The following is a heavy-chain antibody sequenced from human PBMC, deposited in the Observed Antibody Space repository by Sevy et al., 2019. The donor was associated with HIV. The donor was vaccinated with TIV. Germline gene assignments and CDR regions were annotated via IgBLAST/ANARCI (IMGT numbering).Heavy chain of an antibody. CDR3: VREGLGGYSYSLDY. CDR1: GFSFSIYW. CDR2: MKQDGSEE. J-gene: IGHJ4*01. V-gene: IGHV3-7*01. D-gene: IGHD5-18*01. Sequence: GGSLRLSCAASGFSFSIYWMSWVRQAPGKGLEWVATMKQDGSEEDDVDSVKGCFTISRDNAKKSLFLKMNSLSAEDTAVYYCVREGLGGYSYSLDYWGHGTLVTVSS.